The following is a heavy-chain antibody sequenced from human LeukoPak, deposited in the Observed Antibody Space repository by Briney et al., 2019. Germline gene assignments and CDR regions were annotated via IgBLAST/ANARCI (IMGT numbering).Heavy chain of an antibody. CDR3: ARVTTGGYFDY. D-gene: IGHD4-11*01. Sequence: SETLSLTCAVYGGSFSGYYWSWIRQPPGKGLEWIGYIYYSGSTYYNPSLKSRVTISVDTSKNQFSLKLSSVTAADTAVYYCARVTTGGYFDYWGQGTLVTVSS. CDR1: GGSFSGYY. J-gene: IGHJ4*02. V-gene: IGHV4-34*09. CDR2: IYYSGST.